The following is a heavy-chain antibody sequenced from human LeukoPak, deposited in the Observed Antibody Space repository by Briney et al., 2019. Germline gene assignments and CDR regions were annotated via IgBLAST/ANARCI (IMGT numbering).Heavy chain of an antibody. CDR2: ISGSGGRT. CDR1: GFTFSSYG. J-gene: IGHJ4*02. CDR3: AKDGGGYYTWAFDY. D-gene: IGHD3-22*01. Sequence: GGSLRLSCAASGFTFSSYGMNWVRQAPGKGLEWVSGISGSGGRTYYADSVKGRFTISRGNSKNTLYLQMNSLRAEDTAIYYCAKDGGGYYTWAFDYWGQGTLVTVSS. V-gene: IGHV3-23*01.